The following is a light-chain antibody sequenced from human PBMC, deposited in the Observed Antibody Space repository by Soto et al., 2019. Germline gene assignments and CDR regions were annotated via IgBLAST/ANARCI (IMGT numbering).Light chain of an antibody. V-gene: IGKV3-20*01. Sequence: EIVLTQSPGTLSLSPGERATLSCRASQSVSSTYLAWYQQKPGQAPRLVIYGASSRATGIPDRFSGSGSGTDFTLTISRLEPEDFAVYYCQKYGSSQWTFAKGPRWKSN. CDR1: QSVSSTY. CDR3: QKYGSSQWT. J-gene: IGKJ1*01. CDR2: GAS.